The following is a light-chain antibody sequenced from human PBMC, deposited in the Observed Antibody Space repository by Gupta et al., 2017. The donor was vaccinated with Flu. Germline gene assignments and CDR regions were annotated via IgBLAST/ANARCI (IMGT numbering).Light chain of an antibody. J-gene: IGKJ1*01. CDR2: GAS. V-gene: IGKV3-20*01. CDR1: QSLSANF. CDR3: QRHGGSPKWT. Sequence: EIVLTQSPGTLSLSPGERATLSCRASQSLSANFLAWYQQKPGQAPRLLIYGASSRATGIPDRFSGSGSGTDFTLTISRLEPEDFAVYYFQRHGGSPKWTFGQGTKVEIK.